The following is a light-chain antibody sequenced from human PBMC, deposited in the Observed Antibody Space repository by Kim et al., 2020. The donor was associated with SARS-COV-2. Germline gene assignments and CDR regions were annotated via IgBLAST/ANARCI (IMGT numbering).Light chain of an antibody. Sequence: QSALTQPASVSGSPGQSITISCIGTSSDVGAYNFVSWYQQHPGKAPKLMIYAVTNRPSGVSNRFSGSKSGNTASLTISGLQAEDEADYYCSSYTSSTTRVFGVGTQLTVL. V-gene: IGLV2-14*03. J-gene: IGLJ3*02. CDR2: AVT. CDR1: SSDVGAYNF. CDR3: SSYTSSTTRV.